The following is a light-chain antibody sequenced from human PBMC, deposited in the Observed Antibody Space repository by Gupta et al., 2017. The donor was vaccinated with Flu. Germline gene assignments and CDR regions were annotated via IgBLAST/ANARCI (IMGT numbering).Light chain of an antibody. V-gene: IGKV1-39*01. CDR2: SAS. J-gene: IGKJ1*01. CDR1: QSIITY. CDR3: QHRVSSLWT. Sequence: DIEMMQSPSSLSASVGDRVTISCRASQSIITYLNWYQQKPGKAPNLLIYSASSMQSGVPPRFSGSGSGTDVTLVISKLQPEESAIYYCQHRVSSLWTFGRGTQVEIK.